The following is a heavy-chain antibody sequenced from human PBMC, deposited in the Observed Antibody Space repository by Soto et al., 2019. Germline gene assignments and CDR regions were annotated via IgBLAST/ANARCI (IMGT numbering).Heavy chain of an antibody. CDR3: AKGLFWGSYRLDY. D-gene: IGHD3-16*02. Sequence: EVQLLESGGGLVQPGGSLRLSCAASGFTFSSYAMSWVRQAPGKGLEWVSAISGSGGSTYYTDSVKGRFTISRDNSKNTLYLQMNSLRAEDTAVYYCAKGLFWGSYRLDYWGQGTLVTVSS. CDR2: ISGSGGST. V-gene: IGHV3-23*01. J-gene: IGHJ4*02. CDR1: GFTFSSYA.